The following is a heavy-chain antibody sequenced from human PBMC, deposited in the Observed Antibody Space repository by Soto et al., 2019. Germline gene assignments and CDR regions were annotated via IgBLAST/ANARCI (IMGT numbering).Heavy chain of an antibody. D-gene: IGHD3-10*01. J-gene: IGHJ6*02. CDR3: ARAPWGSGTSSNGMDV. V-gene: IGHV3-33*01. CDR1: GFTFSSYG. Sequence: QVQLVESGGGVVQPGRSLRHSCAASGFTFSSYGMHWVRQAPGKGLEWVAVIWYDGSNKYYADSVKGRFTISRDNSKNTLYLQMNSLRAEDTAVYYCARAPWGSGTSSNGMDVWGQGTTVTVSS. CDR2: IWYDGSNK.